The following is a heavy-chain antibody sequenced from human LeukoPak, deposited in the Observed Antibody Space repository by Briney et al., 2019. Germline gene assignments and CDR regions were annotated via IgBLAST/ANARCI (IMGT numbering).Heavy chain of an antibody. D-gene: IGHD2-8*02. CDR2: IYSGGST. CDR3: ARDRLVGWYYYGMDV. V-gene: IGHV3-66*01. J-gene: IGHJ6*02. Sequence: GGSLRLSCAAAGFTVSSNYMSWVRQAPGKGLEWVSVIYSGGSTYYADSVKGRFTISRDNSKNTLYLQMNSLRAEDTAVYYCARDRLVGWYYYGMDVWGQGTTVTVSS. CDR1: GFTVSSNY.